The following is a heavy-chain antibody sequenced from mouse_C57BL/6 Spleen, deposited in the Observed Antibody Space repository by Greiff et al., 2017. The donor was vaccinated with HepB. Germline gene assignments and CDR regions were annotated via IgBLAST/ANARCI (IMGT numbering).Heavy chain of an antibody. D-gene: IGHD1-1*01. Sequence: DVKLVESGGGLVKPGGSLKLSCAASGFTFSSYAMSWVRQTPEKRLEWVATISDGGSYTYYPDNLKGRFTISRDNAKNNLYLQMSQLKSEDTAMYFCARGRLLRYLDYWGQGTTLTVSS. CDR1: GFTFSSYA. J-gene: IGHJ2*01. CDR2: ISDGGSYT. V-gene: IGHV5-4*03. CDR3: ARGRLLRYLDY.